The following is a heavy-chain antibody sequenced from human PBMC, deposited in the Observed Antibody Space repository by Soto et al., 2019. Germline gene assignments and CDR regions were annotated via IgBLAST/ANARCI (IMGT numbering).Heavy chain of an antibody. CDR3: ARDGGSGLSWFDP. CDR2: ISSSSAYI. J-gene: IGHJ5*02. CDR1: GLTFNTYN. V-gene: IGHV3-21*01. Sequence: PGGSLRLSCAATGLTFNTYNMNWVRQAPGKGLEWVSSISSSSAYIYYADSVKGRFTISRDNAKNLLFLQMNSLRAEDTAVYYCARDGGSGLSWFDPWGQGTQVTVS. D-gene: IGHD6-19*01.